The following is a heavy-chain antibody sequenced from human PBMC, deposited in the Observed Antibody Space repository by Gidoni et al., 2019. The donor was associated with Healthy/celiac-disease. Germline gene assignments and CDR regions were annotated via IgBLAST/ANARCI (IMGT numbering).Heavy chain of an antibody. J-gene: IGHJ3*02. V-gene: IGHV3-15*01. CDR2: MKSKTDGGTT. CDR3: TTLLISGSYFTRSPDAFDI. Sequence: EVQLVESGGGLVKPGGSLRLSCAASGFTFSNAWMSWVRQAPGKGLECVGRMKSKTDGGTTDYAAPVKGRFTISRDDSKNTLYLQMNSLKTEDTAVYYCTTLLISGSYFTRSPDAFDIWGQGTMVTVSS. D-gene: IGHD1-26*01. CDR1: GFTFSNAW.